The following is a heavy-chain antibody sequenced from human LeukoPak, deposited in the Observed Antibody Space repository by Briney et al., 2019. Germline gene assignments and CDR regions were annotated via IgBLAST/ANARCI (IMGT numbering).Heavy chain of an antibody. D-gene: IGHD6-13*01. V-gene: IGHV1-24*01. CDR2: FDPEDGVT. CDR1: GYTLTELS. J-gene: IGHJ4*02. CDR3: ATASSWYELFDY. Sequence: ASVKVSCKVSGYTLTELSMHWVRQAPGKGLEWMGGFDPEDGVTIYAQKFQGRVTMTEDTSTDTAYMELSSLRSEDTAVYYCATASSWYELFDYWGQGTLVTVSS.